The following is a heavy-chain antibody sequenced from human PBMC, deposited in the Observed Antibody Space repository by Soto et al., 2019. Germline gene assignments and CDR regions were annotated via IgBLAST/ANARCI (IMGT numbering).Heavy chain of an antibody. CDR3: AKGQGLGHITMVRGKLASWFDP. CDR2: ISGSGGST. J-gene: IGHJ5*02. Sequence: EVQLLESGGGLVQPGGSLRLSCAASGFTFSSYAMSWVRQAPGKGLEWVSAISGSGGSTYYADSVKGRFTISRDNSKNTLYLQMNSLRAEDTAVYYCAKGQGLGHITMVRGKLASWFDPWGQGTLVTVSS. CDR1: GFTFSSYA. D-gene: IGHD3-10*01. V-gene: IGHV3-23*01.